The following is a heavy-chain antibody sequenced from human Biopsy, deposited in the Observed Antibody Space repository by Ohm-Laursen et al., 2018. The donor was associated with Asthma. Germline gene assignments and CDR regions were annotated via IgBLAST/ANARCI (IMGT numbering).Heavy chain of an antibody. Sequence: SDTLSLTCIVSGDAMSTSGSYWGWIRQSPGKGPEWIGSIYYSGRTYYNPSLESRVTISADTSKNHFSLKVTSLTAADTAVYYCARAVSSSSYWYFDLWGRGDLVTVSS. D-gene: IGHD6-6*01. CDR3: ARAVSSSSYWYFDL. J-gene: IGHJ2*01. CDR2: IYYSGRT. CDR1: GDAMSTSGSY. V-gene: IGHV4-39*02.